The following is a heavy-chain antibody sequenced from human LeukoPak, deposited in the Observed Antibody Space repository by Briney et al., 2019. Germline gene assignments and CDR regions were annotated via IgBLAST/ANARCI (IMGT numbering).Heavy chain of an antibody. V-gene: IGHV1-2*02. CDR1: GYTFTGYY. D-gene: IGHD3-10*01. CDR3: ARDHSPITMVRGVIIGYY. J-gene: IGHJ4*02. Sequence: ASVKVSCQASGYTFTGYYMHWVRQAPGQGLEWMGWINPNSGGTNYAQKFQGRVTMTRDTSISTAYMELSRLRYDDTAVYYCARDHSPITMVRGVIIGYYWGQGTLVTVSS. CDR2: INPNSGGT.